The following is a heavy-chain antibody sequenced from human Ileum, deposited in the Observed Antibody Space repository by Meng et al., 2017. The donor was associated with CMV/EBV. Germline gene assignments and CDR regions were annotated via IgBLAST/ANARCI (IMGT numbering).Heavy chain of an antibody. CDR2: ISFSGDVI. V-gene: IGHV3-48*03. Sequence: GGSLRLSCAASGFIFSTYEFNWVRQAPGKGLEWVSYISFSGDVIQYGESVKGRFTMSRDNAKNSLYLQMNSLRAEDTAVYYCTRRLPYNGYDWWGQGTLVTVPQ. CDR3: TRRLPYNGYDW. D-gene: IGHD5-12*01. J-gene: IGHJ4*02. CDR1: GFIFSTYE.